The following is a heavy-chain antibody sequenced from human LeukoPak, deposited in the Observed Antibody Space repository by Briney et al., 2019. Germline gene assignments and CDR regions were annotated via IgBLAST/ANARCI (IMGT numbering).Heavy chain of an antibody. Sequence: SVKVSCKASGYTFTNYYIHWVRQAPGQGLEWMGRIIPILGIANYAQKFQGRVTITADKSTSTAYMELSSLRSEDTAVYYCARDGRGTTAFDYWGQGTLVTVSS. CDR1: GYTFTNYY. V-gene: IGHV1-69*04. CDR3: ARDGRGTTAFDY. J-gene: IGHJ4*02. D-gene: IGHD4-11*01. CDR2: IIPILGIA.